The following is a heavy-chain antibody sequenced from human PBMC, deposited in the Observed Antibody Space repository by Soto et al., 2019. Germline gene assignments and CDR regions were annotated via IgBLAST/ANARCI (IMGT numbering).Heavy chain of an antibody. CDR1: GFSFNVHG. CDR3: ARAPSYVWGTFRYTGAFDM. CDR2: IWSDGSKT. J-gene: IGHJ3*02. V-gene: IGHV3-33*01. D-gene: IGHD3-16*02. Sequence: QVQLVESGGGVVQPGRSLRLSCAASGFSFNVHGMHWVRQAPGKGLEWVAVIWSDGSKTDYVDSVKGRFTVSRDNSKNTLFLQMSSLRAEDTAVSYCARAPSYVWGTFRYTGAFDMWGQGTMVTVSS.